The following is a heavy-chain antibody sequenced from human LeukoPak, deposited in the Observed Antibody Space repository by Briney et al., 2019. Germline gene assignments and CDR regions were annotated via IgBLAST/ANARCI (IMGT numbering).Heavy chain of an antibody. D-gene: IGHD2-2*01. CDR3: ARDLDIVVVPAALGFDY. Sequence: ASVKVSCKASGYTFTSYYMHWVRQAPGQGLEWMGIINPSGGSTSYAQKFQGRVTMTRDTSTSTVYMELSSLRSGDTAVYYCARDLDIVVVPAALGFDYWGQGTLVTVSS. CDR1: GYTFTSYY. V-gene: IGHV1-46*01. J-gene: IGHJ4*02. CDR2: INPSGGST.